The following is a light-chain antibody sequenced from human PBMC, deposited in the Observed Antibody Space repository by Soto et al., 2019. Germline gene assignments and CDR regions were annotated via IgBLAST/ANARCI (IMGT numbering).Light chain of an antibody. CDR3: QQLNTYPWT. CDR1: QSISRW. Sequence: DIQMTQSPSTLSASVGDRVTMTGRASQSISRWVAWYQQKPGKAPKPLISAASTLQSGVPSRFSGSGSGSEFTLAISSLQPEDFATYYCQQLNTYPWTFGQGTNVDI. V-gene: IGKV1-5*01. J-gene: IGKJ1*01. CDR2: AAS.